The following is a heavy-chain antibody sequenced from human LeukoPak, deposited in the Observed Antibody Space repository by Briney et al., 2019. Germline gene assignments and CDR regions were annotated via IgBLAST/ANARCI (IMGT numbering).Heavy chain of an antibody. D-gene: IGHD2-21*01. CDR2: LNPSDGTT. CDR3: ARVISYSFDF. J-gene: IGHJ5*01. CDR1: GYTFTSQF. Sequence: GASVTVSCKASGYTFTSQFMHWVRQAPGQGLVWMGILNPSDGTTIYAQKFQGRVSMTRDTSTSTAYLELSSLGADDTAVYYCARVISYSFDFWGQGTLVTVSS. V-gene: IGHV1-46*01.